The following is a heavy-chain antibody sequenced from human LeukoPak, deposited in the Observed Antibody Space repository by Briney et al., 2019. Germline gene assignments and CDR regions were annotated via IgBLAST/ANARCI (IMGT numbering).Heavy chain of an antibody. CDR1: GFSISSND. V-gene: IGHV3-66*04. J-gene: IGHJ4*02. D-gene: IGHD3-10*01. CDR3: AKRSPPY. CDR2: IYISAIT. Sequence: GGSLRLSCTASGFSISSNDMNWVRQSPGKGLEWVSLIYISAITKYADSVQGRFTVSRDNSKNTLYLQMNSLRAEDTAVYYCAKRSPPYWGQGALVTVSS.